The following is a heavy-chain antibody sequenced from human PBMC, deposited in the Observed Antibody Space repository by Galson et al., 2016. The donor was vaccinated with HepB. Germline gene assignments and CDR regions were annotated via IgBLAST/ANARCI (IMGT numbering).Heavy chain of an antibody. J-gene: IGHJ6*02. CDR1: GFIFGDYA. CDR2: ITWNSGAI. V-gene: IGHV3-9*01. Sequence: SLRLSCAASGFIFGDYAMHWVRQAPGKGLEWVSGITWNSGAIAYADSVKGRFTISRDNAKNTLYLQMNSLRGDDTALYYCAKDKVSFYYYGMDVWGQGTTVTVSS. CDR3: AKDKVSFYYYGMDV. D-gene: IGHD2-8*01.